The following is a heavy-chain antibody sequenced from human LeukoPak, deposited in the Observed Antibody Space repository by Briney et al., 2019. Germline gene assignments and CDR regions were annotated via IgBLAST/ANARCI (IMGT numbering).Heavy chain of an antibody. Sequence: GASVKVSCKASGYTFTSYDINWVRQATGQGLEWMGWMNPNSGNTGYAQKFQGRVTMTRNTSISTAYMELSSLRSEDTAVYYCARGYDSSGYYYYYYYMDVWGKGTTVTISS. CDR2: MNPNSGNT. D-gene: IGHD3-22*01. V-gene: IGHV1-8*01. J-gene: IGHJ6*03. CDR1: GYTFTSYD. CDR3: ARGYDSSGYYYYYYYMDV.